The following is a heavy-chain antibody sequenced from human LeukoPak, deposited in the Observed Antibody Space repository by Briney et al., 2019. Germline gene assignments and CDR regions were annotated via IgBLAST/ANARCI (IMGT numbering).Heavy chain of an antibody. CDR1: GFTFSNYA. J-gene: IGHJ4*02. D-gene: IGHD1-26*01. CDR2: ISGGGGST. CDR3: AKGGKWDVTPFDY. V-gene: IGHV3-23*01. Sequence: GGPLRLSCAASGFTFSNYALNWVRQAPGKGLEWVSTISGGGGSTYYADSVKGRFTISRDNSKNTLYLQVNSLRAEDTAVYYCAKGGKWDVTPFDYWGQGTLVTVTS.